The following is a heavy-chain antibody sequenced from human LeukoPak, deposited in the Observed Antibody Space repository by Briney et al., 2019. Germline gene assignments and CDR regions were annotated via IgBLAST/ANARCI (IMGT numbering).Heavy chain of an antibody. Sequence: APVTVSCKASANTFTGHYVHWVRQAPGQGLEWMGWISPDNGATNYAQKFRGRVTVTRDTSIRTAYMELGSLTSDDTAVYYCARYSAQGTYWGQGTLVTVSS. V-gene: IGHV1-2*02. CDR3: ARYSAQGTY. D-gene: IGHD1-7*01. CDR2: ISPDNGAT. J-gene: IGHJ4*02. CDR1: ANTFTGHY.